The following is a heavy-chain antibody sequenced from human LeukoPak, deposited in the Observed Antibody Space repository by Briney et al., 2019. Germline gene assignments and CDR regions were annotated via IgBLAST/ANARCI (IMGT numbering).Heavy chain of an antibody. CDR1: GGSFSGYY. Sequence: SETLSLTCAVYGGSFSGYYWSWIRQPPGKGLEWIGEINHSGSTNYNPSLKSRVTISVDTSKNQFSLKLSSVTAADTAVYYCARATVAATLRSFDYWGPGTLVTVSS. V-gene: IGHV4-34*01. D-gene: IGHD2-15*01. CDR2: INHSGST. CDR3: ARATVAATLRSFDY. J-gene: IGHJ4*02.